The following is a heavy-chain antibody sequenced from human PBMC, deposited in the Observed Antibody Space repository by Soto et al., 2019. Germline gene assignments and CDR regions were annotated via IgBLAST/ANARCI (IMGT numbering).Heavy chain of an antibody. D-gene: IGHD2-21*01. V-gene: IGHV4-34*01. CDR3: ARGSRRAWEIAPIGLVS. CDR1: GGSFSGYY. J-gene: IGHJ5*01. Sequence: SETLALTCAVYGGSFSGYYWSWIRQPPGKGLEWIGEINHSGSTNYNPSLKSRVTISVDTSKNQFSLKLSSVTAADTAVYYCARGSRRAWEIAPIGLVSWG. CDR2: INHSGST.